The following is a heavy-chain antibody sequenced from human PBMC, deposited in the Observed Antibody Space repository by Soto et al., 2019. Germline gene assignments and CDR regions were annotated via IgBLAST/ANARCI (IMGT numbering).Heavy chain of an antibody. J-gene: IGHJ4*02. V-gene: IGHV3-23*01. CDR2: ISLGGGSA. D-gene: IGHD1-26*01. Sequence: PGGSLRLSCAASGFTFSRYAMSWVRQSPGKGLEWVSAISLGGGSAYYADSVKGRFTISRDNSKNTLSLHMNSLRVDDTAVYFCAKDRFGIVGPVDYWGQGTLVTVSS. CDR1: GFTFSRYA. CDR3: AKDRFGIVGPVDY.